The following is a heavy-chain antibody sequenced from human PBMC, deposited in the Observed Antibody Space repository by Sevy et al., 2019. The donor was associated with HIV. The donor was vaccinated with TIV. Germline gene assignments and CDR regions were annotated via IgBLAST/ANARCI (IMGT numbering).Heavy chain of an antibody. D-gene: IGHD3-3*01. CDR2: INHREVT. V-gene: IGHV4-34*01. CDR3: VRFDTKIKIFGVPRGAY. CDR1: GGSFSDFY. Sequence: SESLSLTCTVYGGSFSDFYWNWIRQSPGKGLEWIAEINHREVTNYNPSVKSRATISADASNRQFSLKLTSVTAADTAVYYCVRFDTKIKIFGVPRGAYWGPGTLVTVSS. J-gene: IGHJ4*02.